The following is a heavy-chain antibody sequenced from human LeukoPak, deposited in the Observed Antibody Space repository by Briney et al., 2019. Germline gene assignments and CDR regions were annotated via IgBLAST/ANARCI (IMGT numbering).Heavy chain of an antibody. CDR3: ARVIYSGYDFRGAMDV. Sequence: SETLSLTCTISGGSISSYYWSWIRQPPGKGLEWIGYIYYTGSTNHNPSLKSRVTISVDTSKNQFSLKLSSVTAADTAVYYCARVIYSGYDFRGAMDVWGKGTTVTVSS. J-gene: IGHJ6*03. CDR2: IYYTGST. V-gene: IGHV4-59*01. D-gene: IGHD5-12*01. CDR1: GGSISSYY.